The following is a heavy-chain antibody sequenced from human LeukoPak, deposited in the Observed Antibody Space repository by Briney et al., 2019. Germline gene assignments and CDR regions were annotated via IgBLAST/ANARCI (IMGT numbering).Heavy chain of an antibody. CDR1: GFTFSSYG. V-gene: IGHV3-23*01. D-gene: IGHD3-10*01. Sequence: GRSLRLSCAASGFTFSSYGMHWVRQAPGKGLEWVSAISGSGGSTYYADSVKGRFTISRDNSKNTLYLQMNSLRAEDTAVYYCANRQNGASAYYYYYYGMDVWGQGTTVTVSS. CDR2: ISGSGGST. J-gene: IGHJ6*02. CDR3: ANRQNGASAYYYYYYGMDV.